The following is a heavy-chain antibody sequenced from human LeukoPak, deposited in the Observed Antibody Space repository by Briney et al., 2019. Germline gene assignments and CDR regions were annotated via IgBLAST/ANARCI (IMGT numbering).Heavy chain of an antibody. V-gene: IGHV3-23*01. J-gene: IGHJ4*02. Sequence: GSLRLSCAASGFTFSSYAMSWVRQAPGKGLEWVSAISGSGGSTYYADSVKGRFTISRDNSKNTLYLQMNSLRAEDTAVYYCANSLGGDPNGYWGQGTLVTVSS. CDR3: ANSLGGDPNGY. CDR2: ISGSGGST. CDR1: GFTFSSYA. D-gene: IGHD2-21*02.